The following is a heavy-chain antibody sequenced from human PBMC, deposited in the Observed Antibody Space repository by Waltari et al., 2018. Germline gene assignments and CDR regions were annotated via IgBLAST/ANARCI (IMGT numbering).Heavy chain of an antibody. CDR3: ATAGSYRFDH. CDR2: INPDGSTI. J-gene: IGHJ4*02. V-gene: IGHV3-74*01. CDR1: GFTFSDYW. D-gene: IGHD2-21*01. Sequence: EVQLVESGGGLVQPGESLRLSCETSGFTFSDYWMHWVRQAPGEGLEWVSRINPDGSTINYAGSVKGRATISRDNAKNTLYLQINCLGAGDTAVYYCATAGSYRFDHWGQGILVTVSS.